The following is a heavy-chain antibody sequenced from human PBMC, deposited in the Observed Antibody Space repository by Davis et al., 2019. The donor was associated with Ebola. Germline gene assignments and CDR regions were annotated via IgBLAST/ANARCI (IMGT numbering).Heavy chain of an antibody. D-gene: IGHD3-10*01. CDR1: GYTFTVYY. Sequence: ASVKVSCKASGYTFTVYYIHWVRQAPGQGLEWMGWISPNTGGTIYAQKFQDRVTMTRDTSISTVYMELIRLRSDDTAVYFCARDLSYSYYYHYYGMDVWGQGTTVTVSS. V-gene: IGHV1-2*02. CDR2: ISPNTGGT. J-gene: IGHJ6*02. CDR3: ARDLSYSYYYHYYGMDV.